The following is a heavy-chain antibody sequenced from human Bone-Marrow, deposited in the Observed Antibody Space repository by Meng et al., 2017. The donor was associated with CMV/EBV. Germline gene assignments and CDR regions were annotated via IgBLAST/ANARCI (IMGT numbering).Heavy chain of an antibody. J-gene: IGHJ4*02. CDR1: GGSFSGYY. V-gene: IGHV4-34*01. CDR3: ARRLMAPRRMYYFDN. CDR2: INHRGST. Sequence: SETLSLTCAVYGGSFSGYYWSWIRQPPGKGLEWIGEINHRGSTNSSPSLKSRVTISVDTSKNQFSLKLSSVTAADTAVYYCARRLMAPRRMYYFDNWGQGTQVTVSS. D-gene: IGHD6-6*01.